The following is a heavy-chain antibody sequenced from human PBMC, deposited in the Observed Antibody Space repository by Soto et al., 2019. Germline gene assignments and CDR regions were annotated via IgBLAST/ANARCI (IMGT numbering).Heavy chain of an antibody. Sequence: SETLSLTCAVYGGSFSGKYWSWIRQPPGKGLEWIGEINHSGSTNYNPSLKSRVTISVDTSKNQFSLKLSSVTAADTAVYYCARGAARGRGYYYYYMDVWGKGTTVTVSS. D-gene: IGHD6-6*01. CDR2: INHSGST. V-gene: IGHV4-34*01. J-gene: IGHJ6*03. CDR3: ARGAARGRGYYYYYMDV. CDR1: GGSFSGKY.